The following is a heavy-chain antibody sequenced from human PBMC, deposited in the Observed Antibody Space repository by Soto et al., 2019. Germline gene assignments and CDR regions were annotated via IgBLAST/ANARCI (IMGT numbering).Heavy chain of an antibody. D-gene: IGHD3-22*01. CDR2: IDPSDSYT. CDR1: GYCFTSYW. V-gene: IGHV5-10-1*03. CDR3: ARRERYYDDSSGSLVWFDP. Sequence: EVQLVQSGAEVKKPGESLRISCKGSGYCFTSYWISWVRQMPGKGLEWMGRIDPSDSYTNYSPSFQGHVTISADKSISTAYLQWSSLKASDTAMYYCARRERYYDDSSGSLVWFDPWGQGTLVTVSS. J-gene: IGHJ5*02.